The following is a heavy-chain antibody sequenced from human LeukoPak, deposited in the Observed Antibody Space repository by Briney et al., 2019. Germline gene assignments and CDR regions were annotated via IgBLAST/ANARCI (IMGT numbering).Heavy chain of an antibody. CDR1: GFTFSSYW. J-gene: IGHJ4*02. V-gene: IGHV3-74*01. D-gene: IGHD1-1*01. CDR2: INSDGRCT. CDR3: ASGTSGSFDY. Sequence: GGSLRLSCAASGFTFSSYWMHWVRHAPGKGLVWVSRINSDGRCTSYADSVKGRFTISRDNAKNTLYLQMTSLRAEDTAVYYCASGTSGSFDYWGQGTLVTVS.